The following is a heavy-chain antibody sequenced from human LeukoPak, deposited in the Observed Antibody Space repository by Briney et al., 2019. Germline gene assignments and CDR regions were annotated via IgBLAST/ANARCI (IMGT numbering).Heavy chain of an antibody. D-gene: IGHD4-17*01. CDR2: IIPIFGTA. CDR1: GGTFSSYA. J-gene: IGHJ3*02. Sequence: SLKVSCKASGGTFSSYATSWVRQAPGQRLKWIGGIIPIFGTANYAQKFQGRVTITADKSTSTAYMELSSLRSEDTAVYYCARGYGDYVSEHAFDTWGQGTMVTVSS. CDR3: ARGYGDYVSEHAFDT. V-gene: IGHV1-69*06.